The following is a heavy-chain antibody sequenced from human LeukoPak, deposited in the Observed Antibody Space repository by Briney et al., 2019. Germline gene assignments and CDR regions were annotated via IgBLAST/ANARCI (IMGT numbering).Heavy chain of an antibody. CDR2: ISGDGGSA. CDR1: GFTFSSYA. Sequence: GGSLRLTCAASGFTFSSYAMSWVRQAPGKGLEWVSAISGDGGSAYYSDSVKGRFTISRDNSKNTLYLQMHSLRAEDTAVYYCAKMGYYESSDFFDYWGQGTLVTVSS. J-gene: IGHJ4*02. CDR3: AKMGYYESSDFFDY. V-gene: IGHV3-23*01. D-gene: IGHD3-22*01.